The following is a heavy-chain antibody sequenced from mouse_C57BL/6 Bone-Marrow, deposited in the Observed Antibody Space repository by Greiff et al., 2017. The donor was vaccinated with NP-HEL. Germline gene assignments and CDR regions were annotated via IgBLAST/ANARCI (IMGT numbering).Heavy chain of an antibody. D-gene: IGHD1-1*01. CDR1: GYTFTSYG. CDR3: ASRVYYYGSSRYYFDY. J-gene: IGHJ2*01. V-gene: IGHV1-81*01. Sequence: VQLQESGAELARPGASVKLSCKASGYTFTSYGISWVKQRTGQGLEWIGEIYPRSGNTYYNEKFKGKATLTADKSSSTAYMELRSLTSEDSAVYFCASRVYYYGSSRYYFDYWGQGTTLTVSS. CDR2: IYPRSGNT.